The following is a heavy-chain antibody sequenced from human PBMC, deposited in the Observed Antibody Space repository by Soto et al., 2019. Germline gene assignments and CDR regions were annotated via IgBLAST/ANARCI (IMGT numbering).Heavy chain of an antibody. J-gene: IGHJ4*02. CDR2: IKQDGSEE. D-gene: IGHD4-17*01. Sequence: GGAPRLSRAAPGFTLWRYWVSRVRQAPGKGLEWVANIKQDGSEEYYVDSVKGRFTISRDNAKNSLYLQMNSLRAEDTAVYYCARDTVTTDYWGQGTLVTVSS. CDR3: ARDTVTTDY. V-gene: IGHV3-7*05. CDR1: GFTLWRYW.